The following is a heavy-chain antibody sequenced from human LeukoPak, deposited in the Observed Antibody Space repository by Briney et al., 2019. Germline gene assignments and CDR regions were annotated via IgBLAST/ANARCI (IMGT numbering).Heavy chain of an antibody. J-gene: IGHJ6*03. CDR3: ARDGGGSYYYYYMDV. D-gene: IGHD1-14*01. CDR2: IWYGGSNK. V-gene: IGHV3-33*01. Sequence: GGSLRLSCAASGFTFSSYGMHWVRQAPGKGLEWVAVIWYGGSNKYYADSVKGRFTISRDNSKNTLYLQMNSLRAEDTAVYYCARDGGGSYYYYYMDVWGKGTTVTVSS. CDR1: GFTFSSYG.